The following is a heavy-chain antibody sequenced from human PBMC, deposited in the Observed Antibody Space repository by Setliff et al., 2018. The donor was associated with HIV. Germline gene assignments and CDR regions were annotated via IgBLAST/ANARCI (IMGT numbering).Heavy chain of an antibody. CDR1: GVSISNYY. V-gene: IGHV4-4*09. J-gene: IGHJ4*02. CDR2: IFTSGDT. Sequence: PSETLSLTCTVSGVSISNYYWNWIRQPPGKGLEWIGYIFTSGDTNYNPSLRSRVTLSVDTSKNQVSLKLGSVTAADTAVYFCASAPLYFYVGSGYLKYWGQGSQVTVSS. CDR3: ASAPLYFYVGSGYLKY. D-gene: IGHD3-22*01.